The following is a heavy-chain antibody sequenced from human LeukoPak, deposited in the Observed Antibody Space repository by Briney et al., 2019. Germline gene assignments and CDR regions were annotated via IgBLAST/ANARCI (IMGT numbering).Heavy chain of an antibody. CDR2: IVFDSNNT. CDR3: ATDFRRYLDWGLDI. D-gene: IGHD3-9*01. J-gene: IGHJ3*02. V-gene: IGHV1-58*02. CDR1: GFTFTSST. Sequence: GTSVKVSCKASGFTFTSSTIQWVRQARGHRLEWMGWIVFDSNNTKYAQKLQERVTITRDMSTGTAYMELSSLRSEDTAVYYCATDFRRYLDWGLDIWGQGTMVTVSS.